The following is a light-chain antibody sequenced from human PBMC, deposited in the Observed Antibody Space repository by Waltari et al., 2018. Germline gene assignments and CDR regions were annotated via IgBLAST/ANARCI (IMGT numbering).Light chain of an antibody. V-gene: IGKV3-11*01. Sequence: EIVLTQSPATLSFSPGARATLSCSASQSVSSYLAWYQQKPGQAPRLLIYDASNRATGIPARFSGSGSGTDFTLTISSLEPEDFAVYYCQQRSNWLTFGGGTKVEIK. CDR1: QSVSSY. CDR2: DAS. J-gene: IGKJ4*01. CDR3: QQRSNWLT.